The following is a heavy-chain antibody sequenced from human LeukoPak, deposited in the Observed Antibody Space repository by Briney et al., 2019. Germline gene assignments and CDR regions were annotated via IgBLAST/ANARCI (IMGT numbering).Heavy chain of an antibody. D-gene: IGHD1-26*01. CDR3: ARDDPNSGSYGDY. V-gene: IGHV1-69*04. CDR1: GGTFSSYA. Sequence: SVKVSCKASGGTFSSYAISWVRQAPGQGLEWMGRIIPILGIANYAQKFQGRVTITADKSTSTAYMELSSLRSEDTAVYYCARDDPNSGSYGDYWGLGTLVTVSS. J-gene: IGHJ4*02. CDR2: IIPILGIA.